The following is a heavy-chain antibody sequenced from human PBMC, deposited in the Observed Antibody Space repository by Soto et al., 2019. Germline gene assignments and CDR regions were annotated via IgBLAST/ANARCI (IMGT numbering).Heavy chain of an antibody. Sequence: GASVKVSCKASGYKFTTYFIHWVRQAPGQGIEWMGMIHPSXXTXXXXXFXRXVTMTIDTSTTTASMELRNLTSEDTAVYFSVRGYCTTSPCSGDFQFWGQGTLVTASS. J-gene: IGHJ1*01. CDR3: VRGYCTTSPCSGDFQF. D-gene: IGHD2-15*01. CDR2: IHPSXXT. V-gene: IGHV1-46*01. CDR1: GYKFTTYF.